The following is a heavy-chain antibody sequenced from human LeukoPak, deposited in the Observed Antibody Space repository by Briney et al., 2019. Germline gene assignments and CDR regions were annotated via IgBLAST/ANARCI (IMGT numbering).Heavy chain of an antibody. J-gene: IGHJ4*02. CDR1: GFTFSSYS. V-gene: IGHV3-21*01. CDR3: ARTPSGYDYIWGSYRTYYFDY. Sequence: PGGSLRLSCAASGFTFSSYSMNWVRQAPGKGLEWVSSISSSSSYIYYADSVKGRFTISRDNAKNPLYLQMNSLRAEDTAVYYCARTPSGYDYIWGSYRTYYFDYWGQGTLVTVSS. CDR2: ISSSSSYI. D-gene: IGHD3-16*02.